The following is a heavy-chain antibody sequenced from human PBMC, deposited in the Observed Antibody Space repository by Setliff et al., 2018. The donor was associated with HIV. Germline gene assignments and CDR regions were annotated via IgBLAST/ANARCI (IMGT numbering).Heavy chain of an antibody. D-gene: IGHD2-8*01. CDR2: IYHSGTT. CDR1: SYSISSGYY. CDR3: ARRLGYCTNVECFVVTANAFDI. J-gene: IGHJ3*02. Sequence: PSETLSLTCGVSSYSISSGYYWAWIRQPPGKGLEWIGSIYHSGTTFYNPSLKSRVTISVDTSKNQFSLKLSSVTAADTAVYYCARRLGYCTNVECFVVTANAFDIWGHGTMVTVS. V-gene: IGHV4-38-2*01.